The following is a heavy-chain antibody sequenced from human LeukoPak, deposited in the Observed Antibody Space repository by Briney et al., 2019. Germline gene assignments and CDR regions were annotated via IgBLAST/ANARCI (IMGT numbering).Heavy chain of an antibody. V-gene: IGHV3-30*04. J-gene: IGHJ5*02. D-gene: IGHD3-10*01. Sequence: GGSLRLSCAASGFTFSSYAMHWVRQAPGKGLEWVAVISYDGSNKHYADSVKGRFTISRDNSKNTLYLQMNSLRAEDTAVYYCARVNYYDWFDPWGQGTLVTVSS. CDR1: GFTFSSYA. CDR3: ARVNYYDWFDP. CDR2: ISYDGSNK.